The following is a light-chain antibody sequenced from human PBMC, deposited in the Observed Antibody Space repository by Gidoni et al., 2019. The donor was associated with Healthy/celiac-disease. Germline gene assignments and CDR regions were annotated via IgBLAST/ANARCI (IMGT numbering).Light chain of an antibody. J-gene: IGLJ1*01. CDR3: CSYAGSYNYV. CDR1: SSAVGGYNY. CDR2: DVS. V-gene: IGLV2-11*01. Sequence: QSALTQPRSVSGSPGQSVTISCTGTSSAVGGYNYVSWYQQHPGKAPKLMIYDVSKRPSGVPDRFSGSKSGNTASLTISGLQAEDKADYYCCSYAGSYNYVFGTGTKVTVL.